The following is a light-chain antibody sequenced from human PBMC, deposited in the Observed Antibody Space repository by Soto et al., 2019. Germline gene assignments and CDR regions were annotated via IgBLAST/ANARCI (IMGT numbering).Light chain of an antibody. CDR1: QSISTF. CDR3: QQSYSAPPA. J-gene: IGKJ1*01. Sequence: DIQMTQSPLSLSASVRDRVSITCRASQSISTFLNWYQQTPGRAPKLLIYAATTLQRGVPSRFVGTGSGTDFTLTISSLQPEDFATYFCQQSYSAPPAFGQGTKVDIK. V-gene: IGKV1-39*01. CDR2: AAT.